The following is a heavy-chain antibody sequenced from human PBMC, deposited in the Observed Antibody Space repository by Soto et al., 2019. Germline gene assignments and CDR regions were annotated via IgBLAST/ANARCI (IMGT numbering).Heavy chain of an antibody. D-gene: IGHD2-2*01. CDR2: ISSDGSNK. V-gene: IGHV3-30-3*02. Sequence: GGSLRLSCAAFNGYAMHWVRQAPGKGLEWVAVISSDGSNKFYADSVKGRFTLSRDISKNTMYLQTNSLRGEDTAVYYCAKSRIPGATLYYYYGLDLWDQGTTVTVSS. J-gene: IGHJ6*02. CDR3: AKSRIPGATLYYYYGLDL. CDR1: NGYA.